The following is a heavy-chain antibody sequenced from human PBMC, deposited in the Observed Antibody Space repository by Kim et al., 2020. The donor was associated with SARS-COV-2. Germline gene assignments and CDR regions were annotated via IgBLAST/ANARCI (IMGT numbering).Heavy chain of an antibody. Sequence: SETLSLTCTVSGGSISSYYWSWVRQPPGKGLEWIGYVFHTGSINYSPSLRSRVTISLDPSKNQFSLKLTSVTAADTAMYYCAGSAIIAVFRYGMDVWGQGTTVTVSS. CDR2: VFHTGSI. J-gene: IGHJ6*02. D-gene: IGHD6-19*01. CDR1: GGSISSYY. V-gene: IGHV4-59*13. CDR3: AGSAIIAVFRYGMDV.